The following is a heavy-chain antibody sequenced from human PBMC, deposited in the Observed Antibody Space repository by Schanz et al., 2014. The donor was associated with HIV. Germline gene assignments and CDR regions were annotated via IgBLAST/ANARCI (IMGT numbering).Heavy chain of an antibody. CDR3: ARDVDHSSIGVPMDV. D-gene: IGHD6-6*01. CDR2: VWYDGSNK. J-gene: IGHJ6*02. V-gene: IGHV3-33*01. CDR1: GFTFSSYG. Sequence: VQLLESGGGVVHPGRSLRLSCAASGFTFSSYGMHWVRQAPGKGLEWVAVVWYDGSNKYYGDSVKGRFTISRDNSKNTLYLQMNRLRAEDTAVYYCARDVDHSSIGVPMDVWGQGTTVAVSS.